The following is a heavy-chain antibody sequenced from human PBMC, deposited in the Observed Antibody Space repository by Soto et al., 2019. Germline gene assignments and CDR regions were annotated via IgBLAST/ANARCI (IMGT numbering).Heavy chain of an antibody. CDR2: IYYSGST. Sequence: NPSETLSLTCTVSGVPISTDDYYWTWIRQPPGKGLEWIGYIYYSGSTYYNPSLKSRVTISVDTSKNQFSLKLSSVTAADTAVYYCARERITYYDFWSGPSHYGMDVWGQGTTVTVSS. J-gene: IGHJ6*02. D-gene: IGHD3-3*01. CDR1: GVPISTDDYY. CDR3: ARERITYYDFWSGPSHYGMDV. V-gene: IGHV4-30-4*01.